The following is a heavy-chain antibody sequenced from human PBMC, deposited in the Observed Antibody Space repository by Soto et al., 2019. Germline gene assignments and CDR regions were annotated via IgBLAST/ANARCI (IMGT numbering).Heavy chain of an antibody. Sequence: DSGKVSCKASGYSFTGLGINWVRQTTGRGLEWMGWMEPSSGRTGYAQKFQGRVTMTRDTSINTAYMELSSLTSDDTAFYYCARGVTAGVDYWGQGTLVTVSS. D-gene: IGHD1-26*01. V-gene: IGHV1-8*01. J-gene: IGHJ4*02. CDR3: ARGVTAGVDY. CDR2: MEPSSGRT. CDR1: GYSFTGLG.